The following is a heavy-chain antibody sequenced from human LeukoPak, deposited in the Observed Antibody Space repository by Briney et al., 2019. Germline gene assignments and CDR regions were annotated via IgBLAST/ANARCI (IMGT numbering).Heavy chain of an antibody. V-gene: IGHV3-48*03. D-gene: IGHD6-13*01. Sequence: GGSLRLSCAASGFTFSSYEMNWVRQAPGKGLEWVSYISSSGSTIYYADSVKGRFTISRDNAKNSLYPQMNSLRAEDTAVYYCARHFPMAAGGSWGQGTLVTVSS. CDR3: ARHFPMAAGGS. CDR2: ISSSGSTI. CDR1: GFTFSSYE. J-gene: IGHJ5*02.